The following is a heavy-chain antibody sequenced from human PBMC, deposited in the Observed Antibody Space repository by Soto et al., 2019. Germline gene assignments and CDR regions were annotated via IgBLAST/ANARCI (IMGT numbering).Heavy chain of an antibody. V-gene: IGHV3-15*01. J-gene: IGHJ6*02. Sequence: EVQLVESGGGLVKPGGSLRLSCAASGFTFSNAWMSWVRQAPGKGLEWVGRIKSKTDGGTTDYAAPVKGRFTISRDDSKNTLYLQMNSLKTEDTAVYYCTTEGAGGAPVWYYYGMDVWCQGTTVTVSS. CDR1: GFTFSNAW. CDR3: TTEGAGGAPVWYYYGMDV. CDR2: IKSKTDGGTT. D-gene: IGHD3-16*01.